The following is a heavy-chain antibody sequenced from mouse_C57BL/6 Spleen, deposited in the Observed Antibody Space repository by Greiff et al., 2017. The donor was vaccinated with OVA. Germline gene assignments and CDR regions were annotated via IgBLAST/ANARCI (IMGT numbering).Heavy chain of an antibody. D-gene: IGHD1-1*01. Sequence: VQGVESGAELAKPGASVKLSCKASGYTFTSYWMHWVKQRPGQGLEWIGYINPSSGYTKYNQKFKDKATLTADKSSSTAYMQLSSLTYEDSAVYYCARSPLITTVVAWFAYWGQGTLVTVSA. CDR1: GYTFTSYW. CDR2: INPSSGYT. CDR3: ARSPLITTVVAWFAY. V-gene: IGHV1-7*01. J-gene: IGHJ3*01.